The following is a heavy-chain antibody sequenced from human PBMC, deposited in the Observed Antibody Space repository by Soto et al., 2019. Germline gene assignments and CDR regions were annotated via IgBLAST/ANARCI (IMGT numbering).Heavy chain of an antibody. V-gene: IGHV3-33*01. Sequence: QVQLVESGGGVVQPGRSLRLSCAASGFTFSSYGMHWVRQAPGKGLEWVAVIWYDGSNKYYADSVKGRFTISRDNSKNTLYLQMNSLRAEDTAVYYCARGSRGSVSYYVSCDYWGRGSLVTVSS. CDR3: ARGSRGSVSYYVSCDY. CDR2: IWYDGSNK. CDR1: GFTFSSYG. D-gene: IGHD1-26*01. J-gene: IGHJ4*02.